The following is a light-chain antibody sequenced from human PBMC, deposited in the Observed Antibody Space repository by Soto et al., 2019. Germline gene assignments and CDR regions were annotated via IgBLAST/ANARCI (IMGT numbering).Light chain of an antibody. CDR3: QQYNGYSRT. CDR1: QSIGDS. CDR2: DVS. Sequence: DFELTQSPSSLSAFVGDRVSISCRASQSIGDSLAWYQQKPGKAPYLLISDVSSLERGVPSRFSGSGSGTEFTLTISSMQPDDFATFYCQQYNGYSRTFGQGTKVDIK. V-gene: IGKV1-5*01. J-gene: IGKJ1*01.